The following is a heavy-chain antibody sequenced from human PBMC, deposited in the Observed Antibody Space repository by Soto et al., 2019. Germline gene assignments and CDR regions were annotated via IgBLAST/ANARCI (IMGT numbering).Heavy chain of an antibody. Sequence: GGSLKISCAASGFTFSSYGMNWVRQDPGKGLEWVSALSGSGDTTYYADSVRGRFSISRDNSKNTLYLQMSSLRGEDTAVYYCAKGTQFFYYYAMDVWGQGTTVTVSS. CDR3: AKGTQFFYYYAMDV. V-gene: IGHV3-23*01. CDR2: LSGSGDTT. J-gene: IGHJ6*02. CDR1: GFTFSSYG.